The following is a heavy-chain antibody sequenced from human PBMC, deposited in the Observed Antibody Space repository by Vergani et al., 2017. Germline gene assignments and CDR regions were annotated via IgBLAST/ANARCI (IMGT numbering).Heavy chain of an antibody. J-gene: IGHJ4*02. V-gene: IGHV1-69*11. CDR2: IIPILGTA. D-gene: IGHD5-24*01. Sequence: QVQLVQSGAEVKKPGSSVKVSCKASGGTFSSYAISWVRQAPGQGLEWMGRIIPILGTANYAQKFQGRVTITADESTSTAYMELSSLRAEDTAVYYCAREGGYNPPFDYWGQGTLVTVSS. CDR1: GGTFSSYA. CDR3: AREGGYNPPFDY.